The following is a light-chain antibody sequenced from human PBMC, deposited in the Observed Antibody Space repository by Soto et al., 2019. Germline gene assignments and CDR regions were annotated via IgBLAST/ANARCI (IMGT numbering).Light chain of an antibody. J-gene: IGKJ1*01. CDR1: QSVLYSSNNKNY. Sequence: DIVMTQSPDSLAVSLGERATINCKSSQSVLYSSNNKNYLAWYQQKPGQPPKLLIYWASTRESGVSDRFSGSGSGTDFTFTISSVQAEDVAVYYCQQYYRPWTFGQGTKVEIK. CDR3: QQYYRPWT. V-gene: IGKV4-1*01. CDR2: WAS.